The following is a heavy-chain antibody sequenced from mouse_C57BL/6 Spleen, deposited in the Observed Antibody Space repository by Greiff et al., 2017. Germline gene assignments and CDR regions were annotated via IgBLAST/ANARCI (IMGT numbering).Heavy chain of an antibody. D-gene: IGHD1-1*01. CDR1: GFTFSNYW. J-gene: IGHJ1*03. CDR3: TVDTTVVVTRADWYFDV. Sequence: DVKLQESGGGLVQPGGSMKLSCVASGFTFSNYWMNWVRQSPEKGLEWVAQIRLRSDNYATHYAESVKGRFTISRDDSKSSVYLQMNNLRAEDTGIYYCTVDTTVVVTRADWYFDVWGTGTTVTVSS. CDR2: IRLRSDNYAT. V-gene: IGHV6-3*01.